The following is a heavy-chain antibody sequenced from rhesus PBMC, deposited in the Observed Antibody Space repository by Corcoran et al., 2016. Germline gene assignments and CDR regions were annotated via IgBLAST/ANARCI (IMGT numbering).Heavy chain of an antibody. CDR2: INGNTGRT. D-gene: IGHD3-28*01. CDR1: GDSLSSSC. Sequence: QMQLQESGPGPVKPPETLSLPCAVPGDSLSSSCWGWTRQSPGKGLEWIGEINGNTGRTRYNPSLRNRVTVSRDASKNQVSLKLTSVTAAYTAVYYCARARYHYDNDYWGQGVLVTVSS. J-gene: IGHJ4*01. V-gene: IGHV4-80*01. CDR3: ARARYHYDNDY.